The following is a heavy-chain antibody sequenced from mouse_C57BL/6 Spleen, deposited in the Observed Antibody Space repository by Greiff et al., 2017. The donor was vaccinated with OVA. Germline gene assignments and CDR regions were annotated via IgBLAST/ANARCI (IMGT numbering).Heavy chain of an antibody. J-gene: IGHJ2*01. CDR1: GYTFTSYW. V-gene: IGHV1-72*01. CDR2: IDPNSGGT. CDR3: ARVRGQGNFYFDY. Sequence: QVHVKQSGAELVKPGASVKLSCKASGYTFTSYWMHWVKQRPGRGLEWIGRIDPNSGGTKYNEKFKSKATLTVDKPSSTAYMQLSSLTSEDSAVYYCARVRGQGNFYFDYWGQGTTLTVSS. D-gene: IGHD2-1*01.